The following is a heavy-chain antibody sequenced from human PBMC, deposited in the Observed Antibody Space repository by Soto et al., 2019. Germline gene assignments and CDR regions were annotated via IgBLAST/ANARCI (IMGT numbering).Heavy chain of an antibody. D-gene: IGHD2-15*01. CDR1: GFTFNSYW. V-gene: IGHV3-7*01. CDR2: INQDGSEG. J-gene: IGHJ4*02. Sequence: GGSLRLSCGASGFTFNSYWMTWVRQAPGKGLQWVANINQDGSEGYSADSVEGRFTISRDNAKNSLYLQMNSLRAEDTTVYYCARPGIYCSGGGSCFPFASWGQGTLVTVSS. CDR3: ARPGIYCSGGGSCFPFAS.